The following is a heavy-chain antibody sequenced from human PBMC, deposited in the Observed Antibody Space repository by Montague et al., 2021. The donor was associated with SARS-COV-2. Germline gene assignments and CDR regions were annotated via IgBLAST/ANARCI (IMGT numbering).Heavy chain of an antibody. Sequence: TLPLTCTVSGGSISSGGYYWSWIRQHPGKGLEWIGYIYYSGSTYYNPSLKSRVTISVDTSKNQFSLKLSSVTAADTAVYYCAREKRHYCSSTSCYDNYYYYYGMDVWGQGTTVTVSS. CDR2: IYYSGST. V-gene: IGHV4-31*03. J-gene: IGHJ6*02. D-gene: IGHD2-2*01. CDR3: AREKRHYCSSTSCYDNYYYYYGMDV. CDR1: GGSISSGGYY.